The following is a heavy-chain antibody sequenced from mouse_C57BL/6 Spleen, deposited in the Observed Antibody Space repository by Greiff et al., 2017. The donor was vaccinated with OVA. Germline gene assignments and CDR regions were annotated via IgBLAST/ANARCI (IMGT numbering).Heavy chain of an antibody. V-gene: IGHV1-18*01. CDR3: ARGQLRLEYYFDY. J-gene: IGHJ2*01. CDR2: INPNNGGT. CDR1: GYTFTDYN. Sequence: VQLQQSGPELVKPGASVKIPCKASGYTFTDYNMDWVKQSHGKSLEWIGDINPNNGGTIYNQKFKGKATLTVDKSSSTAYMELRSLTAEDTAVYYCARGQLRLEYYFDYWGQGTTLTVSS. D-gene: IGHD3-2*02.